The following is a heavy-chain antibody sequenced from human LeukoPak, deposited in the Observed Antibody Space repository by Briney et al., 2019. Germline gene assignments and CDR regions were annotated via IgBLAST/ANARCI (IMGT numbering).Heavy chain of an antibody. CDR1: GFTLSTYA. CDR2: TSSSDAGT. CDR3: ARWEVSEYYYGSSGYSLSD. J-gene: IGHJ4*02. D-gene: IGHD3-22*01. Sequence: PGGSLRLSCAASGFTLSTYAMSWVRQTPGKGLEWVAATSSSDAGTYHADSVRGRFTISRDNAKNSLYLQMNSLRAEGTAVYYCARWEVSEYYYGSSGYSLSDWGQGTLVTVSS. V-gene: IGHV3-23*01.